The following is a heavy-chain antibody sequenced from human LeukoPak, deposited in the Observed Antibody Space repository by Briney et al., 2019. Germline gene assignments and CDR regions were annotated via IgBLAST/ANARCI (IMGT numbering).Heavy chain of an antibody. CDR3: AKDRISSSRFDY. Sequence: GGSLRLSCAASGFIFSSYGMHWVRQAPGKGLEWVAFIRYDGSNKYYADSVKGRFTTSRDNSKNTLYLQMNSLRAEDTAVYYCAKDRISSSRFDYWGQGTLVTVSS. D-gene: IGHD6-6*01. CDR1: GFIFSSYG. CDR2: IRYDGSNK. J-gene: IGHJ4*02. V-gene: IGHV3-30*02.